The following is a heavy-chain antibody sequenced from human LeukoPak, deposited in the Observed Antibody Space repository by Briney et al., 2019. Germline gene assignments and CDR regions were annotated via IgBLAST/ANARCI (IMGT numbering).Heavy chain of an antibody. D-gene: IGHD2-2*02. J-gene: IGHJ6*02. CDR2: IWYDGSNK. V-gene: IGHV3-33*01. CDR1: GFTFSSYG. Sequence: GGSLRLSCAASGFTFSSYGMHWVRQAPGKGLEWVAVIWYDGSNKYYADSVKGRFTISRDNSKNTLYLQMNSLRAEDTAVYYWARPRSTSCDMCGMDVWGQGTTVTVSS. CDR3: ARPRSTSCDMCGMDV.